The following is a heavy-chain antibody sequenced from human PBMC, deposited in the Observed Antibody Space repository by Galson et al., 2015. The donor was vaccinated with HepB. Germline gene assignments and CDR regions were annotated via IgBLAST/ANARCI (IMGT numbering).Heavy chain of an antibody. V-gene: IGHV1-3*01. D-gene: IGHD6-13*01. Sequence: SVKVSCKASGYTFISYAMHWVRQAPGQRLEWMGWINAGNGNTKYSQKFQGRVTITRDTSASTAYMELSSLRSEDTAVYYCARAAAAGTADFDYWGQGTLVTVSS. CDR3: ARAAAAGTADFDY. J-gene: IGHJ4*02. CDR1: GYTFISYA. CDR2: INAGNGNT.